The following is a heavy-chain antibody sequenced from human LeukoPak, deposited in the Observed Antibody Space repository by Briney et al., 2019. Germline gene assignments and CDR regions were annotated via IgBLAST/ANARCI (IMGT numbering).Heavy chain of an antibody. CDR3: ARDYYGSGSYGGHYFDY. CDR2: ICAYNGNT. CDR1: GYTFTSSG. J-gene: IGHJ4*02. D-gene: IGHD3-10*01. Sequence: ASVKVSCMASGYTFTSSGISWVRQAPRQGLEWVGWICAYNGNTNYAQKLQGRVTMTTDTSTSTAYMELRSLRSDDTAVYYCARDYYGSGSYGGHYFDYWGQGTLVTVSS. V-gene: IGHV1-18*01.